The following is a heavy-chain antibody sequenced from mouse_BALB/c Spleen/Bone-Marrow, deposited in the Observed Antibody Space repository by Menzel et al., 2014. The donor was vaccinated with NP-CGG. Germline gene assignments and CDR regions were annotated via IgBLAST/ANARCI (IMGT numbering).Heavy chain of an antibody. D-gene: IGHD4-1*01. Sequence: LVKTGASVKISCKASGYSFTGYYMHWVKQSHGKSLEWIGYISCYNGATSYNQKFKGKATFTVDTSSSTDYIQINSLTYEESAVYNCARGHWDAGSWYVYVWGARTTVTVSS. J-gene: IGHJ1*01. CDR2: ISCYNGAT. CDR3: ARGHWDAGSWYVYV. V-gene: IGHV1S34*01. CDR1: GYSFTGYY.